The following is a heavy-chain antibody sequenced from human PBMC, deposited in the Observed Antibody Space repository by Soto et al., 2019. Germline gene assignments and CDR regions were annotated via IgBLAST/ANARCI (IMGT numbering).Heavy chain of an antibody. Sequence: PSETLSLTCTVSDYSIGSGYYWGWIRQPPGKGLEWIGSIIHSGNTNYNPSLKSRVTISADTSKNQFSLRMNSMIAADTAVYYCARADPDAPVGYWGQGTLVTVSS. D-gene: IGHD2-15*01. CDR2: IIHSGNT. CDR1: DYSIGSGYY. CDR3: ARADPDAPVGY. V-gene: IGHV4-38-2*02. J-gene: IGHJ4*02.